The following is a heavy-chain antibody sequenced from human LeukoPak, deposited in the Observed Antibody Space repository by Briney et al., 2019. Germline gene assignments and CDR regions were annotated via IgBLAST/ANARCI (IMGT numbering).Heavy chain of an antibody. Sequence: SETLSLTCTVSGGSVSSGSYYWSWIRQPPGKGLEWIGYIYYSGSTTYSPSLKSPVPISVDTSKNKFSLKLSSVTAADTAVYYCARVPISTTARGYFDYWGQGTLVTVSS. CDR1: GGSVSSGSYY. CDR2: IYYSGST. CDR3: ARVPISTTARGYFDY. V-gene: IGHV4-61*01. D-gene: IGHD4-17*01. J-gene: IGHJ4*02.